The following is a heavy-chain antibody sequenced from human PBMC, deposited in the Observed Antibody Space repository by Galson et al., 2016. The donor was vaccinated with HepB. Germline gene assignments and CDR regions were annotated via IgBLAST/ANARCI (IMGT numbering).Heavy chain of an antibody. CDR1: GFTLGDFA. J-gene: IGHJ6*02. D-gene: IGHD5-12*01. CDR3: ARLRRATMRYYYYGMDV. V-gene: IGHV3-49*03. CDR2: IRSVGYGGTT. Sequence: SLRLSCAASGFTLGDFAMGWFRQAPGKGLEWVGFIRSVGYGGTTEYAASVKGRFTISRDDSKSIASLQMNTLKIEDTAVYYFARLRRATMRYYYYGMDVWGQGTTVTVSS.